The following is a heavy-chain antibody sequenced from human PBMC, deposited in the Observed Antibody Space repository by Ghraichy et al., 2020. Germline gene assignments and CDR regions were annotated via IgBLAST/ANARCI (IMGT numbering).Heavy chain of an antibody. Sequence: GGSLRLSCAASGFTFSSYAMSWVRQAPGKGLEWVSAIRGSGGSTYYADSVKGRFTISRDNTKNTLYLQMNSLRAEDTAVYYCAKDGWSVTMTTNFDYWGQGTLLTVSS. CDR2: IRGSGGST. J-gene: IGHJ4*02. CDR1: GFTFSSYA. D-gene: IGHD3-22*01. V-gene: IGHV3-23*01. CDR3: AKDGWSVTMTTNFDY.